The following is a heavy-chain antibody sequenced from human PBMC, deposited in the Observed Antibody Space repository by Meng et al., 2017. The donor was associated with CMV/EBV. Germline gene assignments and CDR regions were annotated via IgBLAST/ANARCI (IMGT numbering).Heavy chain of an antibody. Sequence: GESLKISCAASGFTFSSYSMHWVRQAPGKGLEWVAVISYDGSNKYYADSVKGRFTISRDNSKNTLYLQMNSLRAEDTAVYYCAREPVPVTLHHAFDIWGQGTMVTVSS. CDR2: ISYDGSNK. CDR1: GFTFSSYS. D-gene: IGHD2-2*01. J-gene: IGHJ3*02. V-gene: IGHV3-30-3*01. CDR3: AREPVPVTLHHAFDI.